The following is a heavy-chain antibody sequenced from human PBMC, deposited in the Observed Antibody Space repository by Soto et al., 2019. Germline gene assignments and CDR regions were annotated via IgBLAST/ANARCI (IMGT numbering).Heavy chain of an antibody. D-gene: IGHD6-19*01. J-gene: IGHJ4*02. Sequence: EVQLLESGGGLVQPGGSLRLSCAASGFTFSSYAMSWVRQAPGKGLEWVSAISGSGGSTYYADSVKGRFTISRDNSKNSVYVQMNSLRAEDTAVYYCAKEKGLTHSNGYVPGIDYWGQGTLVTVSS. CDR1: GFTFSSYA. CDR3: AKEKGLTHSNGYVPGIDY. V-gene: IGHV3-23*01. CDR2: ISGSGGST.